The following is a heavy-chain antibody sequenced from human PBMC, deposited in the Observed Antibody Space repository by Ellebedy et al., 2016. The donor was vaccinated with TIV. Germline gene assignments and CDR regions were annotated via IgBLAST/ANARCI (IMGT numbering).Heavy chain of an antibody. D-gene: IGHD6-19*01. CDR1: GFTFSNAW. CDR3: TRLWLVGAPFDY. V-gene: IGHV3-15*01. CDR2: IKSKTDGGTT. Sequence: PGGSLRLSCAASGFTFSNAWMSWVRQAPGKGLEWVGRIKSKTDGGTTDYAAPVKGRFTISRDDSKNTLYLQMNSLKTEDTAVYYCTRLWLVGAPFDYWGQGTLVTVSS. J-gene: IGHJ4*02.